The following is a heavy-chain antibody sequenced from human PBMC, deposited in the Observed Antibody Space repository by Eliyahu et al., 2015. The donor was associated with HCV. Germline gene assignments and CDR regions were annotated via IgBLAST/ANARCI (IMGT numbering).Heavy chain of an antibody. D-gene: IGHD6-13*01. CDR2: IYHSGST. CDR3: AGAYSSRRGPDAFDI. Sequence: QVQLQESGPGLVKPSGTLSLTCAVSGGSISSSNWWSWVRQPPGKGLEWIGEIYHSGSTNYNPSLKSRVTISVDKSKNQFSLKLSSVTAADTAVYYCAGAYSSRRGPDAFDIWGQGTMVTVSS. V-gene: IGHV4-4*02. CDR1: GGSISSSNW. J-gene: IGHJ3*02.